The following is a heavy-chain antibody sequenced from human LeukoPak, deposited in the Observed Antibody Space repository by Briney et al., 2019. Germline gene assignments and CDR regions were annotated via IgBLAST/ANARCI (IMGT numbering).Heavy chain of an antibody. CDR3: ARAPHNWNDVSWFDP. Sequence: SETLSLTCTVSGGSISSYYWSWVRQPPGKGLEWIGYIYYSGSTNYNPSLKSRVTISVDTSKNQFSLKLSSVTAADTAVYYCARAPHNWNDVSWFDPWGQGTLVTVSS. D-gene: IGHD1-1*01. J-gene: IGHJ5*02. CDR1: GGSISSYY. V-gene: IGHV4-59*08. CDR2: IYYSGST.